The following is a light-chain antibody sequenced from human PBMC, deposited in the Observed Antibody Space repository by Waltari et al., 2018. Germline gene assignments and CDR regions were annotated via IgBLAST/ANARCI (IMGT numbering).Light chain of an antibody. Sequence: DIQMTQSPSTLSASVVDRVTIPCRASQSISSWLAWYQQKPGKAPKLLIYKASSLESGVPSRFSGSGSGTEFTLTISSLQPDDFATYYCQQYNSYSITFGQGTRLEIK. CDR3: QQYNSYSIT. J-gene: IGKJ5*01. CDR2: KAS. CDR1: QSISSW. V-gene: IGKV1-5*03.